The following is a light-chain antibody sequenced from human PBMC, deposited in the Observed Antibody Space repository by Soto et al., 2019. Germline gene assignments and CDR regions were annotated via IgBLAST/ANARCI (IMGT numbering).Light chain of an antibody. CDR2: KAS. CDR1: QSIAAW. Sequence: DIHMTQSPSTLSASVGDRVTIPCRASQSIAAWLAWYQQKPGKAPKLLIYKASTLESGVPSRFSGSGSGTEFTLTISSLQPDDFATYSCQQYVAYPLTFGGGTKVEIK. CDR3: QQYVAYPLT. V-gene: IGKV1-5*03. J-gene: IGKJ4*01.